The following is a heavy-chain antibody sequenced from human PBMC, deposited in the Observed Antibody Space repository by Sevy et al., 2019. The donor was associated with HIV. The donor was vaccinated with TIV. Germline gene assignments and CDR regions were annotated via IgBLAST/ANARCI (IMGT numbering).Heavy chain of an antibody. CDR2: ISGRSSYI. D-gene: IGHD2-2*01. J-gene: IGHJ4*02. CDR1: GFTFSDYY. V-gene: IGHV3-21*01. Sequence: GGSLRLSCAASGFTFSDYYMNWVRQAPGKGLEWVSSISGRSSYIHYADSVRGRFTISRDNAKNSLYLQMNSLRVDDTAVYFCARDGGCSSTSCLLYFDSWGQGDLVTVSS. CDR3: ARDGGCSSTSCLLYFDS.